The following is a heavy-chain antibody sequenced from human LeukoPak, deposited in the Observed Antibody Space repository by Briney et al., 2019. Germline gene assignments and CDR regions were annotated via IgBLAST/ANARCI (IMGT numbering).Heavy chain of an antibody. CDR1: GFTFSNYG. V-gene: IGHV3-30*18. D-gene: IGHD2-2*01. J-gene: IGHJ4*02. Sequence: GGPLRLSCAASGFTFSNYGMHWVRQAPGKGLEWVSFISYDGSNKYYADSVKGRFTISRDNSKNTLYLQMNSLRAEDTALYYCAKDPRMYQLTNPSDYWGQGTLVTVSS. CDR2: ISYDGSNK. CDR3: AKDPRMYQLTNPSDY.